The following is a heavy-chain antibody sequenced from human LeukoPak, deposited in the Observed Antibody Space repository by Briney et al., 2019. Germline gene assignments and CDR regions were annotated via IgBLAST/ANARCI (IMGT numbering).Heavy chain of an antibody. Sequence: SETLSLTCTVSGGSISSYYWSWIRQPPGKGLEWIGYIYYSGSTNYNPSLKSRVTISVDTSKNQFSLKLSSVTAADTAVYYCARVRAARPTDAFDIWGQGTMVTVSS. J-gene: IGHJ3*02. CDR2: IYYSGST. D-gene: IGHD6-6*01. CDR3: ARVRAARPTDAFDI. CDR1: GGSISSYY. V-gene: IGHV4-59*01.